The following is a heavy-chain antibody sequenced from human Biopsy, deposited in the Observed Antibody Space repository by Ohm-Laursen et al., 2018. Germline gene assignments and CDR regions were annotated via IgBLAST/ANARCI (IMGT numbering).Heavy chain of an antibody. Sequence: SVKVSCKASGFTFSSSAVRWVRQARGQRLEWIGWIVVGSGHTNYAQKFQERVTITRDMSTSTAYMELTSLRSEDTAVYYCAATSTLYYYYYAMDVWDQGATITVSS. CDR2: IVVGSGHT. CDR1: GFTFSSSA. J-gene: IGHJ6*02. CDR3: AATSTLYYYYYAMDV. V-gene: IGHV1-58*01.